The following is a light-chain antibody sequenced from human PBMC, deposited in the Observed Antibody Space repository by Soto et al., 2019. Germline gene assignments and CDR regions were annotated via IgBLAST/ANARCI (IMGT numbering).Light chain of an antibody. Sequence: DIQMTQTPSSVSASVGDGVTITCRARQGTTSWLAGYQQKPAKAAKLLIYAASRMQSGVPSRFSGSASGTEFTLTISCLQSEDFATYYCQQYYSYPWTFVQGTKVDIK. CDR2: AAS. V-gene: IGKV1D-16*02. CDR1: QGTTSW. J-gene: IGKJ1*01. CDR3: QQYYSYPWT.